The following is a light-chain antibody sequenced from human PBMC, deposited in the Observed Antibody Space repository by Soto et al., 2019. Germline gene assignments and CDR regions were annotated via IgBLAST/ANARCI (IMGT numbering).Light chain of an antibody. CDR3: QQDYSTPRGA. Sequence: DIQMTQCPSSLSASVGDRVTITCRASESISNNLNWYQQKPGKAPKLLIYAASTLQSGVPSRFGGGGSGTDFTLTIGSLQPEDLTTYYCQQDYSTPRGAFGQGAKVEIK. V-gene: IGKV1-39*01. CDR2: AAS. J-gene: IGKJ1*01. CDR1: ESISNN.